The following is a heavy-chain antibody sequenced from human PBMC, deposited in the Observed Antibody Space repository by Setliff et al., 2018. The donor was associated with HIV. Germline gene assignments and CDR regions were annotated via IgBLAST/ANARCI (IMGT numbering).Heavy chain of an antibody. CDR2: IYTSGST. CDR1: GGSISSYY. J-gene: IGHJ6*03. Sequence: SETLPLTCTVSGGSISSYYWSWIRQPPGKGLEWIGYIYTSGSTNYNPSLKSRVTISIDTSKNQFSLKLSSVTAADTAVYYCARDRRITMVRGVMNYYYMDVWGKGTTVTVSS. CDR3: ARDRRITMVRGVMNYYYMDV. V-gene: IGHV4-4*09. D-gene: IGHD3-10*01.